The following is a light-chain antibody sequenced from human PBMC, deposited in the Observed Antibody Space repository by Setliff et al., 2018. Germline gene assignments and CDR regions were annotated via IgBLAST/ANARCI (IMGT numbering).Light chain of an antibody. CDR3: AAWDDSLTGSYV. J-gene: IGLJ1*01. Sequence: QSALAQPPSTSGTPGQRVTISCSGSSSNIGGNTVNWYQQLPGTAPRLLIFSNNDRPSGVSNRFTGSKSGTSASLTISGLQSEDEGDYYCAAWDDSLTGSYVFGTGTKATVL. V-gene: IGLV1-44*01. CDR2: SNN. CDR1: SSNIGGNT.